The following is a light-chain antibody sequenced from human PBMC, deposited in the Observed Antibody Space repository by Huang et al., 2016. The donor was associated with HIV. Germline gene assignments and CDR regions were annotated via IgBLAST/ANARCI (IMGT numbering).Light chain of an antibody. CDR3: HQYNNWPPRWT. Sequence: EIVLTQSPATLSVSPGERATLACRARQSVSRNLAWFQQRPGRTPRLLIYDASIRPFDVPARFSGSGSGTEFTLTISGLQSEDFAVYYCHQYNNWPPRWTFGQGTKVEV. J-gene: IGKJ1*01. CDR1: QSVSRN. V-gene: IGKV3-15*01. CDR2: DAS.